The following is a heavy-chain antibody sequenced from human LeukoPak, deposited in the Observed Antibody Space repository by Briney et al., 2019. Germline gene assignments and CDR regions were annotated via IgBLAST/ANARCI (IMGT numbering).Heavy chain of an antibody. CDR1: GFTFSSYA. V-gene: IGHV3-30*04. D-gene: IGHD1-26*01. CDR2: ISYDGSNK. J-gene: IGHJ4*02. Sequence: GGSLRLSCAASGFTFSSYAMHWVRQAPGKGLEWVAVISYDGSNKYYADSVKGRFTISRDNSKNTLYLQMNSLRAEDTAVYYCARAKPPVGATAFDYWGQGTLVTVSS. CDR3: ARAKPPVGATAFDY.